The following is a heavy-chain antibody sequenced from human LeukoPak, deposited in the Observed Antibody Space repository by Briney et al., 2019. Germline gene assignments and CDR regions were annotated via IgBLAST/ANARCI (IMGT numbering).Heavy chain of an antibody. Sequence: ASVKVSCKASGGTFSSYAISWVRQAPGQGLEWMGGIIPIFGTANYAQKFQGRVTITADESTSTAYMELSSLRSEDTAVYYCARWGVRRIAAAGTQDYYYGMDVWSQGTTVTVSS. V-gene: IGHV1-69*13. J-gene: IGHJ6*02. CDR1: GGTFSSYA. CDR3: ARWGVRRIAAAGTQDYYYGMDV. D-gene: IGHD6-13*01. CDR2: IIPIFGTA.